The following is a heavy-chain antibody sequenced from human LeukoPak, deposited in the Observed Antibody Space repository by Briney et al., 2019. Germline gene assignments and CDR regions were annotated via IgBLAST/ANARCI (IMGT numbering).Heavy chain of an antibody. CDR3: ARAVGIVGATVWFDP. D-gene: IGHD1-26*01. Sequence: SETLSLTXSVSSGSISDYYWSWIRQPPGKGLEWLGYIYYSGSTNYNPSLKSRVTISVDTSKNQFSLKLSSVTAADTAVYYCARAVGIVGATVWFDPWGQGTLVTVSS. V-gene: IGHV4-59*01. J-gene: IGHJ5*02. CDR2: IYYSGST. CDR1: SGSISDYY.